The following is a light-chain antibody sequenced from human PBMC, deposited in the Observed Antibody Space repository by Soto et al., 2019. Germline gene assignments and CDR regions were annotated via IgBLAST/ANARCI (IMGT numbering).Light chain of an antibody. J-gene: IGLJ2*01. CDR2: EVS. Sequence: QSALTQPPSASGSPGQSVTISCTGTPSDVGGYNYVSWYQQHPGKAPKLMIYEVSNRPSGVSNRFSGSKSGETASLTISGLQAEDEADYYCSSYTSSSTRVVFGGGTKLTVL. CDR1: PSDVGGYNY. V-gene: IGLV2-14*01. CDR3: SSYTSSSTRVV.